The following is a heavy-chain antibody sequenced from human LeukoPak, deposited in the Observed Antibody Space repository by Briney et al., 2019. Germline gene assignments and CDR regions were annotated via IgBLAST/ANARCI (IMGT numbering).Heavy chain of an antibody. Sequence: PGESLRLSCAASGFTFSSYWMHWVRQAPGKGLVWVSRINSAGSSTTYADSVQGRFTISRDNAKNTLYLQMNSLRAEDTAVYYCARDRDGSEDYWGQGTLVTVSS. D-gene: IGHD1-26*01. CDR3: ARDRDGSEDY. CDR2: INSAGSST. J-gene: IGHJ4*02. V-gene: IGHV3-74*01. CDR1: GFTFSSYW.